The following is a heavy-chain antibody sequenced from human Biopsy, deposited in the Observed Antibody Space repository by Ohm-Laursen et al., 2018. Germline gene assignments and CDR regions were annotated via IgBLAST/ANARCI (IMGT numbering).Heavy chain of an antibody. Sequence: SQTLSLTCIVSGVSINGGRYYWNWFRHHPGKGLEWIGNIFYSANTYYNPSLKSRVTISVDTSKNQFSLKLSSVTAADTAVYYCARLGSGDYFPTFFDFWGQGALVTVSS. D-gene: IGHD5-12*01. CDR3: ARLGSGDYFPTFFDF. J-gene: IGHJ4*02. CDR2: IFYSANT. CDR1: GVSINGGRYY. V-gene: IGHV4-31*03.